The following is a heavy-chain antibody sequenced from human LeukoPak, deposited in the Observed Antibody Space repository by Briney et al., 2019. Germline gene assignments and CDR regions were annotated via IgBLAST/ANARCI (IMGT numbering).Heavy chain of an antibody. Sequence: PSETLSLTCTVSGGSISSYYWSWIRQPPGKGLEWIGYIYYSGSTNYNPSLKSRVTISVDTSKNQFSLKLSSVTAADAAVYYCARYRNSGSWSGYWFDTWGQGILVTVSS. D-gene: IGHD6-13*01. CDR1: GGSISSYY. CDR2: IYYSGST. J-gene: IGHJ5*02. V-gene: IGHV4-59*01. CDR3: ARYRNSGSWSGYWFDT.